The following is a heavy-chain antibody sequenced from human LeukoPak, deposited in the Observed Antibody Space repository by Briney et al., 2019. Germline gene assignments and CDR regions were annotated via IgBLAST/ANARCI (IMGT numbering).Heavy chain of an antibody. D-gene: IGHD3-3*01. J-gene: IGHJ5*02. CDR2: INVGNGNT. CDR3: ARASKPFSTIRFLEWSFGP. V-gene: IGHV1-3*01. CDR1: GYTFTSYA. Sequence: ASVKVSCKASGYTFTSYAMHWVRQAPRQGLEWMGWINVGNGNTKYLQKFQGRVTITRDTSASTTYMELSSLRSEDTAVYYCARASKPFSTIRFLEWSFGPWGQEPWSPSPQ.